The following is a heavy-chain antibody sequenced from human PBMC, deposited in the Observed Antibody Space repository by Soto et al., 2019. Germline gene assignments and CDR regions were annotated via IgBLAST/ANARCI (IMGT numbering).Heavy chain of an antibody. CDR2: IYYSETT. J-gene: IGHJ5*02. Sequence: SETLSLTCAVSGVSVTNGDYYWSWMRQSPGKGLEWIGNIYYSETTSYNPSLNSRPSISIDTSRNQFPLQLTSVTAADTAIYYWARQRRGGYGFDPWGQGTLVTVSS. CDR1: GVSVTNGDYY. V-gene: IGHV4-30-4*01. CDR3: ARQRRGGYGFDP. D-gene: IGHD3-16*01.